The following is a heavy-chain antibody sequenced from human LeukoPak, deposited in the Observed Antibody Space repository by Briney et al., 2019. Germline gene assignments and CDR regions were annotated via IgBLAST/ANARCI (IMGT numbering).Heavy chain of an antibody. CDR3: AKHPSRSIVVVPAAIDY. J-gene: IGHJ4*02. V-gene: IGHV3-23*01. CDR1: GVTFSSYA. Sequence: TGGSLRLSCAASGVTFSSYARSWVRQAPGKGLEWVSAISGSGGSTYYADSVKGRFTISRDNSKNTLYLQMNSLRAEDTAVYYCAKHPSRSIVVVPAAIDYWGQGTLVTVSS. CDR2: ISGSGGST. D-gene: IGHD2-2*01.